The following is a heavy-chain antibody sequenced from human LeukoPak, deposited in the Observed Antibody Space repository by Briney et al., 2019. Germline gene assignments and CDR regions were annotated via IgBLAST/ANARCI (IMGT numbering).Heavy chain of an antibody. D-gene: IGHD6-6*01. J-gene: IGHJ4*02. CDR1: GFTFSSYW. Sequence: GGSLRLSCAASGFTFSSYWMHWVRQAPGKGLVWVSRINSDGSSTSYADSVKGRFTISRDNAKDTLYLQMNSLRAEDTAVYYCARAQYSSSSIFDYWGQGTLVTVSS. CDR2: INSDGSST. CDR3: ARAQYSSSSIFDY. V-gene: IGHV3-74*01.